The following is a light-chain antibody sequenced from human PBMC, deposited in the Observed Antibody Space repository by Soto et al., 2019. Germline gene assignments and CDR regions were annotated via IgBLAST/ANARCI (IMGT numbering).Light chain of an antibody. CDR3: SSYTSGSNLFV. CDR2: EVS. V-gene: IGLV2-14*01. J-gene: IGLJ1*01. CDR1: SSDVGGYNY. Sequence: QSALTQPASGSGSPGQSITISCTGTSSDVGGYNYVSWYQQHPGKAPKLMIYEVSDRPSGVSNRFSGSKSGNTASLTISGLQAEDEADYYCSSYTSGSNLFVFGAGTKLTVL.